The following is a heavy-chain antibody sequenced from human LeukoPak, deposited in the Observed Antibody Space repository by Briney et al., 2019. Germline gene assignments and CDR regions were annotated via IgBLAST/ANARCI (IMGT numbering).Heavy chain of an antibody. J-gene: IGHJ4*02. Sequence: SETLSLTCTVSGGSIISYYWSWIRQPPGKGLEWIGYIYYSGSTNYNPSLKSRVTISVDTSKNQFSLKLSSVTAADTAVYYCAREGSDQWLARYYFDYWGQGTLITVSS. CDR2: IYYSGST. CDR1: GGSIISYY. D-gene: IGHD6-19*01. V-gene: IGHV4-59*01. CDR3: AREGSDQWLARYYFDY.